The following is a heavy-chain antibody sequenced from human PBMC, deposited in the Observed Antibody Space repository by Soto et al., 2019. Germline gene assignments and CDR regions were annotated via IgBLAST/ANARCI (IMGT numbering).Heavy chain of an antibody. V-gene: IGHV4-59*01. CDR3: ARDTYDYIWGSYRYYDY. CDR1: GGSISSYY. Sequence: PSETLSLTWTVSGGSISSYYWSWIRQPPGKGLEWIGYIYYSGSTNYNPSLKSRVTISVDTSKNQFSLKLSSVTAADTAVYYCARDTYDYIWGSYRYYDYWGQGTLVTVSS. D-gene: IGHD3-16*02. CDR2: IYYSGST. J-gene: IGHJ4*02.